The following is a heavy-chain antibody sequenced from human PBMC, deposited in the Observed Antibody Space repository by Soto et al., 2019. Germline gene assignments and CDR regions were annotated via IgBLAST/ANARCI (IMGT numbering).Heavy chain of an antibody. CDR3: AKERSRSSWLDSFFDY. Sequence: GGSLRLSCAASGFTFSSYAMSWVRQAPGKGLEWVSAISGSGGSTYYADSVKGRFTISRDNSKNTLYLQMNSLRAEDTAVYYCAKERSRSSWLDSFFDYWGQGTLVTVSS. J-gene: IGHJ4*02. CDR1: GFTFSSYA. CDR2: ISGSGGST. V-gene: IGHV3-23*01. D-gene: IGHD6-13*01.